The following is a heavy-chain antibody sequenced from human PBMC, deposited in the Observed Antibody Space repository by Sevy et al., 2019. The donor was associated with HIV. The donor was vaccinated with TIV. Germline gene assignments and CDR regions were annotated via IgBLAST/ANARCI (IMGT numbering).Heavy chain of an antibody. D-gene: IGHD3-22*01. Sequence: GGSLRLSCAASGFSLSSYAMSWVRQAPGKGLEWVSAISRSASSTYYADSVKGRFTISRDNSKNTLYLLLNSLRAEDTAVDYCAKDGHYYDSSADYLNYFDYWGQGTLVTVSS. CDR1: GFSLSSYA. CDR3: AKDGHYYDSSADYLNYFDY. V-gene: IGHV3-23*01. J-gene: IGHJ4*02. CDR2: ISRSASST.